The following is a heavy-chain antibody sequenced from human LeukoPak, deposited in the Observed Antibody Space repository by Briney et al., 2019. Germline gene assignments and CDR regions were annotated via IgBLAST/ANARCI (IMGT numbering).Heavy chain of an antibody. CDR2: ISNDGTKT. Sequence: KTGGSLRLSCAASGFTFSVHYMSWIRQAPGKGLQWISYISNDGTKTYYADSVRSRFTISRDNGKNLVYLQMNSLRVEDTAVYYCARVFSHWGWPGDYYFDYWGQGSLVTVSS. CDR1: GFTFSVHY. V-gene: IGHV3-11*04. CDR3: ARVFSHWGWPGDYYFDY. J-gene: IGHJ4*02. D-gene: IGHD3-16*01.